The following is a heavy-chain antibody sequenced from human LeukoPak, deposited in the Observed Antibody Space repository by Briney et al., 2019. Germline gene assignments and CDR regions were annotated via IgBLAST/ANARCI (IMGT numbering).Heavy chain of an antibody. V-gene: IGHV3-23*01. CDR3: AKSPRSAADNWFDP. Sequence: GGSLRLSCAASGFTLSTYAMNWVRQAPGKGLEWVSGISAGGGSTYCADSVKGRFTISRDNSKNTLYLQMNSLTVEDTAVYYCAKSPRSAADNWFDPWGQGTLVTVSS. CDR1: GFTLSTYA. D-gene: IGHD6-13*01. CDR2: ISAGGGST. J-gene: IGHJ5*02.